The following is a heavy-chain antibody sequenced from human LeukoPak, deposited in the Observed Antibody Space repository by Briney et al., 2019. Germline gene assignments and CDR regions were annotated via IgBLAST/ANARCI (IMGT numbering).Heavy chain of an antibody. V-gene: IGHV1-8*01. CDR2: TNPNSGNT. J-gene: IGHJ4*02. Sequence: GASVKVSCKASGYTFTSYDINWVRQATGQGLEWMGWTNPNSGNTGYARKFQGRVTMTRNTSISTAYMEVSSMRSEDRAVYYCARRKGIAVAGTVLFDYWGQGTLVTVSS. D-gene: IGHD6-19*01. CDR1: GYTFTSYD. CDR3: ARRKGIAVAGTVLFDY.